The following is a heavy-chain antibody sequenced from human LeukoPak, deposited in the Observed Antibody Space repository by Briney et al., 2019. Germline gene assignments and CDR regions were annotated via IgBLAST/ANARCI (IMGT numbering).Heavy chain of an antibody. J-gene: IGHJ4*02. Sequence: SETLSLTCAVYGGSFSGYYWSWIRQPPGKGLEWIGEINHSGSTNYNPSLKSRVTISVDTSKNQFSLKLSSVTAADTAVYYCARIYCSSTSCYFVYWGQGTLVTVSS. D-gene: IGHD2-2*01. CDR3: ARIYCSSTSCYFVY. CDR2: INHSGST. V-gene: IGHV4-34*01. CDR1: GGSFSGYY.